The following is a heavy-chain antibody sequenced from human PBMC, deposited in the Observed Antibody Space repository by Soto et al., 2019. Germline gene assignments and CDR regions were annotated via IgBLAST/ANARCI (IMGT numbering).Heavy chain of an antibody. D-gene: IGHD3-16*02. CDR1: GFTFSSYA. J-gene: IGHJ4*02. Sequence: PGGSLRLSCAASGFTFSSYAMSWVRQAPGKGLEWVSAISGSGGSTYYADSVKGRFTISRDNSKNTLYLQMNSLRAEDTAVYYCAKDQRWSFGGVIAHDYWGQGTLVTVSS. V-gene: IGHV3-23*01. CDR2: ISGSGGST. CDR3: AKDQRWSFGGVIAHDY.